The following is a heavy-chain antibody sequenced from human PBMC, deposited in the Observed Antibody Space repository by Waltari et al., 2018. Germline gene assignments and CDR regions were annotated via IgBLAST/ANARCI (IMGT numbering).Heavy chain of an antibody. V-gene: IGHV1-8*03. J-gene: IGHJ4*02. CDR3: ARAVRYQLLSDF. Sequence: QVQLVQSGAEVKNPGASVKLACTTSGYTFSNYDVSWVRQAPGRGLEWMGWMTPNSGNLGFAQGFQGRVMCTADTSTTTAYMELTNLRSDDTAIYFCARAVRYQLLSDFWGQGTLVTVSS. CDR2: MTPNSGNL. D-gene: IGHD2-2*01. CDR1: GYTFSNYD.